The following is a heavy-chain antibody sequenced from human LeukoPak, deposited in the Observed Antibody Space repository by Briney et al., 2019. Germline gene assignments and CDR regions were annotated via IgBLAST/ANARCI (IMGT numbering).Heavy chain of an antibody. CDR3: AKDRGMGAKAFDY. J-gene: IGHJ4*02. CDR1: GFTFSSYG. CDR2: ISYDGSNK. Sequence: GRSLRLSCAASGFTFSSYGMHWVRQAPGKGLEWVAVISYDGSNKYYADSVKGRFTISRDNSKNTLYLQMNSLRAEDTAVYYCAKDRGMGAKAFDYWGQGTLVTVSS. V-gene: IGHV3-30*18. D-gene: IGHD1-26*01.